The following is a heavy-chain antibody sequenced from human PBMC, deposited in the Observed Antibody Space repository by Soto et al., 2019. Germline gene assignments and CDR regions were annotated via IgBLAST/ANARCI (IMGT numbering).Heavy chain of an antibody. CDR1: ENTFSTYL. CDR3: AGPHDRAGLGT. V-gene: IGHV1-3*01. CDR2: HNGYNGQT. J-gene: IGHJ5*02. D-gene: IGHD1-1*01. Sequence: ASVKVSCKASENTFSTYLVHWVRQVHGQGLEWMGWHNGYNGQTEYSQEFQGRVTITRDTSAKTAYLELRNLTSEDTAVYYCAGPHDRAGLGTWGQGTLVTVSS.